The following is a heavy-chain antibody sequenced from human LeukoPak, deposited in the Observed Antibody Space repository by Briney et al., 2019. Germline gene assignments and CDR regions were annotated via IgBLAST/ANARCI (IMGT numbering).Heavy chain of an antibody. CDR2: FDPEDGET. Sequence: ASVKVSCKVSGYTLTELSMHWVRQAPGKGLEWMGGFDPEDGETIYAQKFQGGVTMTEDTSTDTAYMELSSLRSEDTAVYYCATKVVASHGIAAPPGYYYYYMDVWGKGTTVTVSS. J-gene: IGHJ6*03. CDR1: GYTLTELS. CDR3: ATKVVASHGIAAPPGYYYYYMDV. D-gene: IGHD6-6*01. V-gene: IGHV1-24*01.